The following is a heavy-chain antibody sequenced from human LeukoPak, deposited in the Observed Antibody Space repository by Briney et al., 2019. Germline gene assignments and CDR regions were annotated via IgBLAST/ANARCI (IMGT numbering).Heavy chain of an antibody. J-gene: IGHJ4*02. CDR2: ISAYNGNT. D-gene: IGHD3-10*01. V-gene: IGHV1-18*01. CDR1: GYTFTSYG. Sequence: ASVKVSCKASGYTFTSYGISWVRQAPGQGLEWMGWISAYNGNTNYAQKPQGRVTMTTDTSTSTAYMELRSLRSDDTAVYYCARDDLAIFMVRGAHFDYWGQGTLVTVSS. CDR3: ARDDLAIFMVRGAHFDY.